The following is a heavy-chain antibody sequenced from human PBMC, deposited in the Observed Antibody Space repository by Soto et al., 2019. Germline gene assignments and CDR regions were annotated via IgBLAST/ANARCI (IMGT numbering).Heavy chain of an antibody. CDR2: ISHSGTT. Sequence: ETLSLTCVVSVYSITTGYYWGWIRQPPGKGLEWIGSISHSGTTFYSSSLKSRVTISKDASKNQFSLKVNSVIAADTAVYYCARSGGSAGWFDPWGPGSLVTVSS. CDR1: VYSITTGYY. V-gene: IGHV4-38-2*01. CDR3: ARSGGSAGWFDP. D-gene: IGHD2-15*01. J-gene: IGHJ5*02.